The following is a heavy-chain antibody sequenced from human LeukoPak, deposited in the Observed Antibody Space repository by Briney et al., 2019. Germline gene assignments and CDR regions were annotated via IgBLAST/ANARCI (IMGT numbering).Heavy chain of an antibody. CDR1: GGSISSGSYY. Sequence: SETLSLTCTVSGGSISSGSYYWSWIRQPAGKGLEWIGRIYTSGSTNYNPSLKSRVTISVDTSKNQFSLKLSSVTAADTAVYYCASPTRIFGVAKGAFDIWGQGTMVTVSS. J-gene: IGHJ3*02. D-gene: IGHD3-3*01. CDR2: IYTSGST. CDR3: ASPTRIFGVAKGAFDI. V-gene: IGHV4-61*02.